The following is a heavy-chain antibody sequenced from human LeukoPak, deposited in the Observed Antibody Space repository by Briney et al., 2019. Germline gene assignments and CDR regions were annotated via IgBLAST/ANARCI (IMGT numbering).Heavy chain of an antibody. D-gene: IGHD2-2*01. CDR2: ISAYNGNT. J-gene: IGHJ6*02. CDR1: GYTFTSYG. CDR3: ARLGNIVVVPAAIDYHYYYGMDV. V-gene: IGHV1-18*01. Sequence: ASVKVSCKASGYTFTSYGISWVRQAPGQGLEWMGWISAYNGNTNYAQKLQGRVTMTTDTSTSTAYMELRSLRSDDTAVYYCARLGNIVVVPAAIDYHYYYGMDVWGQGTTVTVSS.